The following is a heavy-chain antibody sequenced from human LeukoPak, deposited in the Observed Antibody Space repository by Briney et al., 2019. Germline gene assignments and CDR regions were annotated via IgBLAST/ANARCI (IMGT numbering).Heavy chain of an antibody. CDR2: ISSSSSTI. CDR1: GFTFSSYS. D-gene: IGHD3-22*01. Sequence: GGSLRLSCAASGFTFSSYSMNWVRQAPGKGLEWVSYISSSSSTIYYADSVKGRFTISRDNAKNSLYLQMNSLRAEDTAVYYCARDTRYYYDSSGYSAFDIWGQGTMVTVSS. CDR3: ARDTRYYYDSSGYSAFDI. V-gene: IGHV3-48*04. J-gene: IGHJ3*02.